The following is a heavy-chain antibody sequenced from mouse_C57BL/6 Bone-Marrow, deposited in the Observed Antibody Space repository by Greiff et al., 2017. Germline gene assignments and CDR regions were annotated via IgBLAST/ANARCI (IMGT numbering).Heavy chain of an antibody. CDR3: ARGYYGNYAYWYFDV. D-gene: IGHD2-1*01. Sequence: QVQLQQSGAELAKPGASVKLSCKASGYTFTSYWLHWVKQRPGQGLEWIGYINPSSGYTKYNQKFKDQATLTADKSSSTAYMQLSSLTYEDSAVYYCARGYYGNYAYWYFDVWGTGTTVTVSS. CDR1: GYTFTSYW. CDR2: INPSSGYT. J-gene: IGHJ1*03. V-gene: IGHV1-7*01.